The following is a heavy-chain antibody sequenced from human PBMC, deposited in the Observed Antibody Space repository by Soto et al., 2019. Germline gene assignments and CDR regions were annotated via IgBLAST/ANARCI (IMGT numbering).Heavy chain of an antibody. CDR1: GDSVSSHSAA. J-gene: IGHJ6*02. D-gene: IGHD6-19*01. CDR2: TYYRSKSQT. Sequence: PSQTLSLSCAISGDSVSSHSAAWNWIRQSPSRGLEWLGRTYYRSKSQTDHTGYATRPPPLTPATSQNQLSPQLHSPTLAHPAVYSCTTTPSACPLHAYGMDVWAQGTTVPVSS. CDR3: TTTPSACPLHAYGMDV. V-gene: IGHV6-1*01.